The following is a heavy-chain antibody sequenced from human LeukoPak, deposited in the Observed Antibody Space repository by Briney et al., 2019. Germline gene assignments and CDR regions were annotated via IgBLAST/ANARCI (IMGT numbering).Heavy chain of an antibody. CDR1: GYSFTSYW. J-gene: IGHJ5*02. CDR2: IYPGDSDT. CDR3: AVCYSGYDSAFDP. Sequence: ESLKISCKGSGYSFTSYWIGWVRQMPGKGLEWMGIIYPGDSDTRYSPSFQGQVTISADKSISTAYLQWSSLRASDTAMYYCAVCYSGYDSAFDPWGQGTLVTASS. V-gene: IGHV5-51*01. D-gene: IGHD5-12*01.